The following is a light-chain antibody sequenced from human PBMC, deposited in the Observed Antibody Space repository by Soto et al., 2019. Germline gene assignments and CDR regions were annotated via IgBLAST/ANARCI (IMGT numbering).Light chain of an antibody. CDR3: QQYNSYS. J-gene: IGKJ1*01. CDR2: HAS. CDR1: QSISNW. Sequence: IQLTQSPSTLPASVGDRVTLTCRASQSISNWLAWYQQKPGTAPKLLIYHASILETAVPSRFSGHGSGTEVTLTISSLQPGDFATYYCQQYNSYSFGQGSRVEIK. V-gene: IGKV1-5*01.